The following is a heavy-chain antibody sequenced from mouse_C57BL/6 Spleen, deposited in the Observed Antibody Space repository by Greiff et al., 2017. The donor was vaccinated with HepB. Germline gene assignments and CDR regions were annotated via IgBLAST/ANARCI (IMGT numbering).Heavy chain of an antibody. CDR1: GYNIKDDC. V-gene: IGHV14-4*01. Sequence: VQLQQSGAELVRPGASVKLSCTASGYNIKDDCMNWVKQRPEQGLEWIGLIDPENGDTDYASKFQGKATITADTSSNTAYLQLSSLTSADTADYYCATGYGISWAYWGQGTLVTVSA. CDR3: ATGYGISWAY. D-gene: IGHD1-1*01. J-gene: IGHJ3*01. CDR2: IDPENGDT.